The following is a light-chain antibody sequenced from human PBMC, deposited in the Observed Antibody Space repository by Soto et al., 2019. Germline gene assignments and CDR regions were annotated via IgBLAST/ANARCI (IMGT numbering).Light chain of an antibody. V-gene: IGLV1-47*02. CDR1: SSNIGNNY. CDR2: SNN. Sequence: QSVLTQPPSASGTPGQRVTISRSGSSSNIGNNYVYWYQHLPGTAPKLLIYSNNQRPSGVPDRFSASKSGSSASLAISGLRSEDEADYYCAAWDDSLNMVFGGGTKVTVL. J-gene: IGLJ2*01. CDR3: AAWDDSLNMV.